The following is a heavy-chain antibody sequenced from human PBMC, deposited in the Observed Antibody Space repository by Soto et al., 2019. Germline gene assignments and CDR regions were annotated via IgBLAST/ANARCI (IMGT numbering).Heavy chain of an antibody. V-gene: IGHV4-31*03. CDR1: GGSISSGGYY. D-gene: IGHD2-15*01. J-gene: IGHJ3*02. CDR2: IYYSGST. Sequence: QVQLQESGPGLVKPSQTLSLTCTVSGGSISSGGYYWSWIRQHPGKGLEWIGYIYYSGSTYYNPSRKSRVTISVDTSKNQFSLKLSSVTAADTAVYYCAREVYCSGGSCYPDGAFDIWGQGTMVTVSS. CDR3: AREVYCSGGSCYPDGAFDI.